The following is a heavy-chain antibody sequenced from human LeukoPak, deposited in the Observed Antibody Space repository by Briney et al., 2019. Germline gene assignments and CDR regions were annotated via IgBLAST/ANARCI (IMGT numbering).Heavy chain of an antibody. Sequence: PSETLSLTCTVSGGSISSGGYYWSWIRQHPGKGLEWIGYIYYSGSTYYNPSLKNRVTISVDTSKNQFSLKLSSVTAADTAMYYCAREVQMATIFPSLKRYFDLWGRGTLVTVSS. V-gene: IGHV4-31*03. J-gene: IGHJ2*01. D-gene: IGHD5-24*01. CDR3: AREVQMATIFPSLKRYFDL. CDR1: GGSISSGGYY. CDR2: IYYSGST.